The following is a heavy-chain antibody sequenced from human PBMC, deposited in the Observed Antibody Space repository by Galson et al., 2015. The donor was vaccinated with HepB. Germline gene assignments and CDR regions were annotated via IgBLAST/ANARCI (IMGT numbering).Heavy chain of an antibody. CDR3: ARFPDLRILMVYAHTSYYYYYMDV. CDR2: IKQDGSEK. J-gene: IGHJ6*03. Sequence: SLRLSCAASGFTFSSYWMSWVRQAPGKGLEWVANIKQDGSEKYYVDSVKGRFTISRDNAKNSLYLQMNSLRAEDTAVYYCARFPDLRILMVYAHTSYYYYYMDVWGKGTTVTVSS. D-gene: IGHD2-8*01. CDR1: GFTFSSYW. V-gene: IGHV3-7*01.